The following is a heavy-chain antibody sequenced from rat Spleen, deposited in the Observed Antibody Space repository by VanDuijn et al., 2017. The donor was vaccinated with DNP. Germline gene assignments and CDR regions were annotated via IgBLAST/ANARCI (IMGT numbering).Heavy chain of an antibody. CDR2: INKDSSTI. V-gene: IGHV4-2*01. J-gene: IGHJ4*01. CDR3: VREDKGVNA. Sequence: EVKLVESGGGLVQPGRSLKLSCVASGFNFNDYWMGWVRQAPGKGLEWIGQINKDSSTINYIPSLKEKITISRDNVQNTLYLQMSKLGSEDTASYYCVREDKGVNAWGQGASVTVSS. D-gene: IGHD1-1*01. CDR1: GFNFNDYW.